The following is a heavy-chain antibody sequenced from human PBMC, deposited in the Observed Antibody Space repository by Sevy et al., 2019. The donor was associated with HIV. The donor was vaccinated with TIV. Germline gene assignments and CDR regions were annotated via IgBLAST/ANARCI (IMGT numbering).Heavy chain of an antibody. V-gene: IGHV3-15*01. Sequence: PGGSLRLSCAASGSTFSNAWMSWVRQAPGKGLEWVGRIKSKTEGAKRDFAAPVKGRLLSSRDDSRNTVYLQMNSLKTEDTAVYYCTAGVGASDFDYWGQGTLVTVSS. CDR1: GSTFSNAW. CDR3: TAGVGASDFDY. J-gene: IGHJ4*02. D-gene: IGHD1-26*01. CDR2: IKSKTEGAKR.